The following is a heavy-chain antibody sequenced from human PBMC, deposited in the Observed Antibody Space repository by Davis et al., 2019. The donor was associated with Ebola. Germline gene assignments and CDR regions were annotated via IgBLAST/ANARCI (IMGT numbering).Heavy chain of an antibody. V-gene: IGHV3-11*01. D-gene: IGHD3-3*01. CDR2: ISSSGSTI. Sequence: GESLKISCAASGFTFSNAWMSWIRQAPGKGLEWVSYISSSGSTIYYADSVKGRFTISRDNAKNSLYLQMNSLRAEDTAVYYCARVRYYDFWSGYPHYFDYWGQGTLVTVSS. CDR3: ARVRYYDFWSGYPHYFDY. J-gene: IGHJ4*02. CDR1: GFTFSNAW.